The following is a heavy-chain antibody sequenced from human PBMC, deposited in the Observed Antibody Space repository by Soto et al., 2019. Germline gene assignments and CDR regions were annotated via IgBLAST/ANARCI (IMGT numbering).Heavy chain of an antibody. D-gene: IGHD6-19*01. Sequence: GGSLRLSCAASGFTFSSYAMHWVRQAPGKGLEWVAVISYDGSNKYYADSVKGRFTIPRDNSKNTLYLQMNSLRAEDTAVYYCARGTLYSSGWPNWFDPWGQGTLVTVSS. CDR3: ARGTLYSSGWPNWFDP. CDR1: GFTFSSYA. CDR2: ISYDGSNK. V-gene: IGHV3-30-3*01. J-gene: IGHJ5*02.